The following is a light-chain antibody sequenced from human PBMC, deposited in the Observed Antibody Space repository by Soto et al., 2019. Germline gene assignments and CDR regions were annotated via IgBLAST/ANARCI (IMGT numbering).Light chain of an antibody. CDR3: QDYGTSAL. J-gene: IGKJ3*01. Sequence: EIVLTQSPGTLSLSPGERATLSCRASQSVSDSYLAWYQQKPGQAPRLHIYASSRATGIPDRFSGSGSGTDFSLAFSTLEPEYIAVYHSQDYGTSALFGPGTKVDIQ. CDR2: AS. CDR1: QSVSDSY. V-gene: IGKV3-20*01.